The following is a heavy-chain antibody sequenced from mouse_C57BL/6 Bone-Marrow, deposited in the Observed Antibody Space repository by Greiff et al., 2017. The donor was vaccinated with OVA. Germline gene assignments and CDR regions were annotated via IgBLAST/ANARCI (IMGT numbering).Heavy chain of an antibody. CDR2: IYPGDGDT. CDR1: GYAFSSSW. CDR3: AIYYGSDGAFDY. J-gene: IGHJ2*01. D-gene: IGHD2-1*01. V-gene: IGHV1-82*01. Sequence: QVQLKQSGPELVKPGASVKFSCTASGYAFSSSWMNWVKQRPGQGLEWIGRIYPGDGDTKYTRKFKGKATLTADTSSSTAYLQLSSLTSEDSAVYVCAIYYGSDGAFDYWGQGTTLTVSS.